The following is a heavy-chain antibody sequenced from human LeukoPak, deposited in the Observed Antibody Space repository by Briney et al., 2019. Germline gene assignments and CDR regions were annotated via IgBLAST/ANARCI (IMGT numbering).Heavy chain of an antibody. CDR2: IYYSGST. D-gene: IGHD2-2*01. V-gene: IGHV4-31*03. CDR1: GGSISIVGYY. J-gene: IGHJ3*02. CDR3: VRDPGYCRRTTCYGGAFDI. Sequence: SETLSLTCTVSGGSISIVGYYWSWIRQHPGKGLEWIGYIYYSGSTYYNPSLKSRVTISVDTSKNQFSLKLSSVTAADTAVYYCVRDPGYCRRTTCYGGAFDIWGQGTMVTVSS.